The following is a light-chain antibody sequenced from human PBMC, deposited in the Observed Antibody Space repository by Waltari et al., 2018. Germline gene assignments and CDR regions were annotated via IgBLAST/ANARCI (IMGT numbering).Light chain of an antibody. J-gene: IGLJ2*01. CDR2: SSS. V-gene: IGLV1-44*01. CDR1: SSNIGRNS. CDR3: AAWDDSLTLVV. Sequence: QSVLTQPPSASGTPGQRVTISCSGPSSNIGRNSLNWYQQLPGMAPKLLIYSSSQRPSGVPDRFSASKSGTSATLAISGPQSEDEADYYCAAWDDSLTLVVFGGGTKLTVL.